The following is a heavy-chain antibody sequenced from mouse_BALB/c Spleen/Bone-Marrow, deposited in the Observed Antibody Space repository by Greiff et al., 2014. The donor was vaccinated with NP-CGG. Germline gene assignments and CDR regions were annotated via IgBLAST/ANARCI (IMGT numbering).Heavy chain of an antibody. J-gene: IGHJ1*01. Sequence: EVQLQQSGTVLARPGASVKMSCKASGYSFTSYWMHWVKERPGQGLEWIGAIYPGNSDTSYNQKFKGKAKLTAVTPASTAYMELSSLTNEDSAVYYCARGLRWCFDVWGAGTTVTVSS. D-gene: IGHD1-1*01. CDR3: ARGLRWCFDV. CDR1: GYSFTSYW. CDR2: IYPGNSDT. V-gene: IGHV1-5*01.